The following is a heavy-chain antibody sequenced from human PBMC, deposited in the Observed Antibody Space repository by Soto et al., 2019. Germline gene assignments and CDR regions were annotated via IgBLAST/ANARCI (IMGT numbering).Heavy chain of an antibody. D-gene: IGHD3-10*01. Sequence: GGSLRLSCGASGFTFSSYAMSWVRQAPGQGLEWVSAISGSGGSTYYADSVKGRFTISRDNSKNTLYLQMNSLRAEDTAVYYCAKRSGSYREYYYYYYGMDVWGQGTTVTVSS. CDR2: ISGSGGST. CDR1: GFTFSSYA. V-gene: IGHV3-23*01. CDR3: AKRSGSYREYYYYYYGMDV. J-gene: IGHJ6*02.